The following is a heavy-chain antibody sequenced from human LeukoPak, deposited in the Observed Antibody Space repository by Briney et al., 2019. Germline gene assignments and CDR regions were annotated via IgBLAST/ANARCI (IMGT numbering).Heavy chain of an antibody. D-gene: IGHD2-15*01. CDR2: TYYRSKWYN. CDR3: ARDSLGGWLFDY. Sequence: SQTLSLTCAISGDSVSNNITAWSWIRRSPSRGLEWLGRTYYRSKWYNDYALSVKSRITINPDTSKNQFSLQLNSVTPEDTAVYYSARDSLGGWLFDYWGQGTLVTVSS. CDR1: GDSVSNNITA. V-gene: IGHV6-1*01. J-gene: IGHJ4*02.